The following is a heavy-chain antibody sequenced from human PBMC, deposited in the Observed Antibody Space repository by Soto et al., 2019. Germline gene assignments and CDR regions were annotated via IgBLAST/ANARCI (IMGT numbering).Heavy chain of an antibody. CDR2: IIHIFGTA. CDR3: ARELDIMSNWGWFDP. CDR1: GGTFSSYA. J-gene: IGHJ5*02. D-gene: IGHD5-12*01. Sequence: QVQLVQSGAEVKKPGSSVKVSCKASGGTFSSYAISWVRQAPGQGLEWMGGIIHIFGTANYEKKFQGRVTITEDESTSTAYMELSSLRSEDTAVNYCARELDIMSNWGWFDPWVQGTLVTVSS. V-gene: IGHV1-69*01.